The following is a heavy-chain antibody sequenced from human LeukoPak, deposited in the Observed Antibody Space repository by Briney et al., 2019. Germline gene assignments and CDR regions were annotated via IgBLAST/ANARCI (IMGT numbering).Heavy chain of an antibody. CDR2: ISSSSSYI. J-gene: IGHJ3*02. CDR3: ARDMYYYDSSGYYPIYDAFDI. CDR1: GFTLSSYS. V-gene: IGHV3-21*01. D-gene: IGHD3-22*01. Sequence: GGSLRLSCAASGFTLSSYSMNWVRQAPGKGLEWVSSISSSSSYIYYADSVKGRFTISRDNAKNSLYLQMNSLRAEDTAVYYCARDMYYYDSSGYYPIYDAFDIWGQGTMVTVSS.